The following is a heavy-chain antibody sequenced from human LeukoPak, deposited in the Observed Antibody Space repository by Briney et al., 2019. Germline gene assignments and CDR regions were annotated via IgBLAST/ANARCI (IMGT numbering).Heavy chain of an antibody. Sequence: GGSLRLSCAASGFTFSSYAFNWVRQTPGKGLEWVSAISNDGINTYSADSVKGRFTFSRDNSKDTLYLQMNSLRVEDTALYYCARVSLTTANFDSWGQGTLVTVPS. CDR1: GFTFSSYA. CDR2: ISNDGINT. D-gene: IGHD4-17*01. J-gene: IGHJ4*02. CDR3: ARVSLTTANFDS. V-gene: IGHV3-23*01.